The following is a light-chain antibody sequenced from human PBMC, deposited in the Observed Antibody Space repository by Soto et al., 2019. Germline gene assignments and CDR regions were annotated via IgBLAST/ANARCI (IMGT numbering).Light chain of an antibody. CDR3: QQYNSYST. CDR2: KAS. J-gene: IGKJ4*01. V-gene: IGKV1-5*03. CDR1: QSVSSW. Sequence: DIQLTQSPYTLSASVGDRVTITCRASQSVSSWLAWYQQKPGKAPNLLIYKASTLESGVPSRFSGSGSGTEFTLTISGLQPNDFATYYCQQYNSYSTFGGGTKVEIK.